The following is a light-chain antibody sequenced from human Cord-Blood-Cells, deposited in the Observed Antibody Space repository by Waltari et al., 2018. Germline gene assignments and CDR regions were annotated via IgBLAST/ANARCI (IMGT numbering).Light chain of an antibody. CDR1: SSDVGGYNY. J-gene: IGLJ1*01. V-gene: IGLV2-8*01. Sequence: QSALTQPPSASGSPGQSVTISCTGTSSDVGGYNYVSWYQQHPGKAPKLMIYEVSKRPSGVPDRFSGSKSGNPASLTVSGLQAEDEADYYCSSYAGSNVAFGTGTKVTVL. CDR2: EVS. CDR3: SSYAGSNVA.